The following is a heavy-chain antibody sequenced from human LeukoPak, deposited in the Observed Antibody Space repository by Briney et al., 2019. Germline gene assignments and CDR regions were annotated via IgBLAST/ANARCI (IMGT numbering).Heavy chain of an antibody. CDR3: ASGIAVAGTRIDP. D-gene: IGHD6-19*01. CDR1: GFTFSSYS. J-gene: IGHJ5*02. V-gene: IGHV3-21*01. CDR2: ISSSSSYI. Sequence: GGSLRLSCAASGFTFSSYSMNWVRQAPGKGLEWVSSISSSSSYIYYADSVMGRFTISRDNAKNSLYLQMNSLRAEDTAVYYCASGIAVAGTRIDPWGQGTLVTVSS.